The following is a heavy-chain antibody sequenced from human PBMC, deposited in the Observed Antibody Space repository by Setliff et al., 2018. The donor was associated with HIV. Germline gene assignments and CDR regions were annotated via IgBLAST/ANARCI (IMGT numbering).Heavy chain of an antibody. D-gene: IGHD6-19*01. V-gene: IGHV1-3*01. CDR2: INAGDDNT. CDR3: ARGSCSGCYLSDY. Sequence: ASVKVSCKAYGYTFSTNAIHWVRQAPGQRLEWMGYINAGDDNTRYSEKFQGRVTITRDTSANTAYMELSSLRSEDTAVYYCARGSCSGCYLSDYWGLGTLVTVSS. CDR1: GYTFSTNA. J-gene: IGHJ4*02.